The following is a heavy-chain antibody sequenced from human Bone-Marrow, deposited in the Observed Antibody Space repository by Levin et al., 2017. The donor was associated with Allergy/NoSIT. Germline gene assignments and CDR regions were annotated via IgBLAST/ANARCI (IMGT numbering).Heavy chain of an antibody. D-gene: IGHD3-10*01. Sequence: GASVKVSCKASGYTFSDYYMHWVRLAPGQGLEWMGRIKPKSGDTTFARKFQGRVTLTRDTSISTAYMELSGLRADDTAVYYCARDGRKDELLAAYVIMATGYFDLWGRGTLLSVSS. CDR3: ARDGRKDELLAAYVIMATGYFDL. CDR1: GYTFSDYY. CDR2: IKPKSGDT. J-gene: IGHJ2*01. V-gene: IGHV1-2*06.